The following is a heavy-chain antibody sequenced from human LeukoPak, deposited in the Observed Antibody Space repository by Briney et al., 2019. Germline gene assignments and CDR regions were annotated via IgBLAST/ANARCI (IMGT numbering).Heavy chain of an antibody. CDR3: ATSGKRWYYDFWNAYYYYGMDV. V-gene: IGHV1-8*01. CDR2: MNPNSGNT. CDR1: GYTFTSYD. Sequence: ASVKVSCKASGYTFTSYDINWVRQATGQGLEWMGWMNPNSGNTGYAQKFQGRVTVTRNTSISTAYMELSSLRSEDTAVYYCATSGKRWYYDFWNAYYYYGMDVWGRGTTVTVSS. J-gene: IGHJ6*02. D-gene: IGHD3-3*01.